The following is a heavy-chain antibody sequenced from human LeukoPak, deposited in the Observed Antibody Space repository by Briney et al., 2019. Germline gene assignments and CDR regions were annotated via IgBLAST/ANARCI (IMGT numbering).Heavy chain of an antibody. CDR3: ARGHVRIWDSSGYYSSTDAFDI. Sequence: ASVKVSCKASGYTFTGYYMHWVRQAPGQGLEWMGWINPNSGGTTYTTNFQSTVNMTRDTSISTAYMELIRLRSADTAVYYCARGHVRIWDSSGYYSSTDAFDIWGQGTMVTVSS. CDR2: INPNSGGT. CDR1: GYTFTGYY. J-gene: IGHJ3*02. D-gene: IGHD3-22*01. V-gene: IGHV1-2*02.